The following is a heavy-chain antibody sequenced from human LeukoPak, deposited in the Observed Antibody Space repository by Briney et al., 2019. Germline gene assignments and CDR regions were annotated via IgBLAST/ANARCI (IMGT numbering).Heavy chain of an antibody. D-gene: IGHD2-15*01. V-gene: IGHV3-23*01. Sequence: GGSLRLSCAASGFTFSSYAMSWVRQAPGEGLEWVSAISGSGGSTYYADSVKGRFTISRDNSKNTLYLQMNSLRAEDTAVYYCAKDPPSYCSGGSCYPFPFDYWGQGTLVTVSS. CDR1: GFTFSSYA. J-gene: IGHJ4*02. CDR3: AKDPPSYCSGGSCYPFPFDY. CDR2: ISGSGGST.